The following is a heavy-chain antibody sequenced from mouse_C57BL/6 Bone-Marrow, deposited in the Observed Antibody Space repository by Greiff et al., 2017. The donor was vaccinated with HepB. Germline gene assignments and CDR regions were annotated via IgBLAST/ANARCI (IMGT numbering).Heavy chain of an antibody. CDR3: TTDGGFAY. J-gene: IGHJ3*01. CDR2: IDPENGDT. CDR1: GFNIKDDY. V-gene: IGHV14-4*01. Sequence: VQLQQSGAELVRPGASVKLSCTASGFNIKDDYMHWVKQRPEQGLEWIGWIDPENGDTEYASKIQGKATITADTASNTAYLQLSSLTSEDTAVYYCTTDGGFAYWGQGTLVTVSA.